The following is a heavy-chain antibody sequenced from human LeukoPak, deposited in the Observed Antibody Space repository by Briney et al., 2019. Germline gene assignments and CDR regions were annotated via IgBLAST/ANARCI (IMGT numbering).Heavy chain of an antibody. CDR1: GGSISSYY. V-gene: IGHV4-59*08. J-gene: IGHJ3*02. CDR2: IYYSGST. D-gene: IGHD1-1*01. CDR3: ARLFGNWNGAHDAFDI. Sequence: SETLSLTCTVPGGSISSYYWSWIRQPPGKGLEWIGYIYYSGSTNYNPSLKSRVTISVDTSKNQFSLKLSSVTAADTAVYYCARLFGNWNGAHDAFDIWGQGTMVTVSS.